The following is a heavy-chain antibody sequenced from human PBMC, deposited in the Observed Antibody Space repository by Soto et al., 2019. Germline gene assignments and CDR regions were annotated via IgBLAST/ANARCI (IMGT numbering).Heavy chain of an antibody. J-gene: IGHJ6*02. Sequence: PSETLSLTCTVSGGSISSYYCSWIRQSAGKGLEWIGRIDTSGTTNYNPSLKSRVTMSVDASKNQFSLNLSSVTAADTAVYYCARGPRGYVYYHGMDVWAQGTTVTVS. V-gene: IGHV4-4*07. CDR3: ARGPRGYVYYHGMDV. CDR1: GGSISSYY. D-gene: IGHD3-10*01. CDR2: IDTSGTT.